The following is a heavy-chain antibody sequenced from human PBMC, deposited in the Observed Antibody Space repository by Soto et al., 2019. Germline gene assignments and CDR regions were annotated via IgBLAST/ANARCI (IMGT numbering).Heavy chain of an antibody. V-gene: IGHV3-21*01. J-gene: IGHJ4*02. D-gene: IGHD3-22*01. Sequence: SCKASGYTFTNYYMDWVRQAPGQGLEWMGIINPSSSSSYIYYADSVKGRFTISRDNAKNSLYLQMNSLRAEDTAVYYCARDYYDSSGYLAPLDYWGQGTLVTVSS. CDR2: INPSSSSSYI. CDR3: ARDYYDSSGYLAPLDY. CDR1: GYTFTNYY.